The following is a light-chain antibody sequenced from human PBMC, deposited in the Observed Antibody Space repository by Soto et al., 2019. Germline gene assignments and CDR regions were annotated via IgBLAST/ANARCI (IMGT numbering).Light chain of an antibody. CDR3: CSYTGSYTCDVV. Sequence: QSVLTQPHSVSGSPGQSVTISCTGTPSDVGGYDYVSWYQQHPGQAPKLMIYDVIKRPSGVPDRFSGSKSGNTASLTISGLQAEDEADYYCCSYTGSYTCDVVFGGGTKLTVL. J-gene: IGLJ2*01. V-gene: IGLV2-11*01. CDR2: DVI. CDR1: PSDVGGYDY.